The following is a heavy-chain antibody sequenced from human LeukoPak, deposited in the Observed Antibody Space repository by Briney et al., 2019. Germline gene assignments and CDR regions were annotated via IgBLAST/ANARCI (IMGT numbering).Heavy chain of an antibody. CDR3: AKGYDFWSGGLDY. Sequence: GGSLRLSCAASGFTFSGYAMSWVRQAPGKGLEWVSSISGSGDSTFYADSVKGRFTISRDNSKNTLYLQMNSLRAEDTAVYYCAKGYDFWSGGLDYWGQGTLVTASS. J-gene: IGHJ4*02. V-gene: IGHV3-23*01. D-gene: IGHD3-3*01. CDR2: ISGSGDST. CDR1: GFTFSGYA.